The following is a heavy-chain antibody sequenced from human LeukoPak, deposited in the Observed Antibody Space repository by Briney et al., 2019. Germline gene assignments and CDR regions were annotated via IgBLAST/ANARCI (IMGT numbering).Heavy chain of an antibody. CDR2: INHSGST. CDR3: AGTYRAVTANPFDY. V-gene: IGHV4-34*01. CDR1: GGSLSGYY. D-gene: IGHD2-21*02. Sequence: SETLSLTCAVYGGSLSGYYWTWIRQSPGKGLEWIGQINHSGSTNYNPSLKSRVTISVDTSRNQVSLTLTSVTAADTAVYYCAGTYRAVTANPFDYWGQGALVTVSS. J-gene: IGHJ4*02.